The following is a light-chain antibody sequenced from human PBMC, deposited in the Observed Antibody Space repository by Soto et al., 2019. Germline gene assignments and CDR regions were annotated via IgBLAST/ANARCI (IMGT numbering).Light chain of an antibody. CDR3: QQVKRYPLI. Sequence: DIQLTQSPSFLSASVADRVTITCRASQGISRDLAWYQQKPGKAPKLLIYEAFTLQGGVPSRFSGSGSGTEFTLSISSLQPEDFANYYCQQVKRYPLIFGGGTKVEIK. CDR1: QGISRD. CDR2: EAF. J-gene: IGKJ4*01. V-gene: IGKV1-9*01.